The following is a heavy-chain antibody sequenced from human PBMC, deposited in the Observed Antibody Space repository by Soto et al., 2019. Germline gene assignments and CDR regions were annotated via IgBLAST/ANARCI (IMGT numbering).Heavy chain of an antibody. CDR1: GFTFNNFG. Sequence: GGSVRLSCAASGFTFNNFGVGWVRQSPGKGLEWVSGISDDGTRSFYAGPVKGRFAISRDDSKNTLYLQMNSLTTEDTAVYHWAKYCTNVDCSYVDVWGLGPLLIVSS. J-gene: IGHJ4*02. V-gene: IGHV3-23*01. CDR3: AKYCTNVDCSYVDV. D-gene: IGHD2-8*01. CDR2: ISDDGTRS.